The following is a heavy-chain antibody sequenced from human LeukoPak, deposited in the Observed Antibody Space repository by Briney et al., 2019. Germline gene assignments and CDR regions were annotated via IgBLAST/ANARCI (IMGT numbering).Heavy chain of an antibody. CDR2: IWHDGSND. D-gene: IGHD3-22*01. V-gene: IGHV3-33*06. J-gene: IGHJ4*02. CDR1: GFIFSSYG. CDR3: AKVTGDYYDTSGAFDY. Sequence: QPGRSLRLSCAASGFIFSSYGMHWFRQAPGKGLEWVARIWHDGSNDDYADSVKGRFTISRDNSKNTLYLQMNSLRAEDTAIYYCAKVTGDYYDTSGAFDYWGQGTLVTVSS.